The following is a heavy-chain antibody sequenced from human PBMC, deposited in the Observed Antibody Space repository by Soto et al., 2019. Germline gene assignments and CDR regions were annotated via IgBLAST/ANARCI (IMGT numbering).Heavy chain of an antibody. D-gene: IGHD3-3*01. V-gene: IGHV1-46*01. J-gene: IGHJ4*02. CDR3: ARHSTNNDFWSGYIDY. Sequence: ASVKVSCKASGYIFINYYIHWVRQAPGQGLEWIGIINPNGGSTNYAQKFRGRVTMARDTSTSTVYMDLSSLRSDDTAVYYCARHSTNNDFWSGYIDYWGQGTLVTVSS. CDR1: GYIFINYY. CDR2: INPNGGST.